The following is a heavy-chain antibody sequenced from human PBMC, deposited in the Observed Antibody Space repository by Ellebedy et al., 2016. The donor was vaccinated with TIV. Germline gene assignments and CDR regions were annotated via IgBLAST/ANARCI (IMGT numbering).Heavy chain of an antibody. CDR3: ATADIVVVPAARGKLYYGMDV. D-gene: IGHD2-2*01. CDR2: ISAYNGNT. CDR1: GYTFTSYG. J-gene: IGHJ6*02. Sequence: AASVKVSCKASGYTFTSYGISWVRQAPGQGLEWMGWISAYNGNTNYAQKLQGRVTMTTDTSTSTAYMELSSLRSEDTAVYYCATADIVVVPAARGKLYYGMDVWGQGTTVTVSS. V-gene: IGHV1-18*01.